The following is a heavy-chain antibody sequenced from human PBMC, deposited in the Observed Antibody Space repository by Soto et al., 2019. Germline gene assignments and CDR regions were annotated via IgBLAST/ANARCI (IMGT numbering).Heavy chain of an antibody. CDR2: INPNSGGT. CDR3: ARSPSVTPNIDY. Sequence: ASVKVSCKASGYTFTGYYMHWVRQAPGQGLEWMGWINPNSGGTNYAQKFQGWVTMTRDTSISTAYMELSRLRSDDTAVYYCARSPSVTPNIDYWGQGTLVTVSS. D-gene: IGHD4-17*01. J-gene: IGHJ4*02. CDR1: GYTFTGYY. V-gene: IGHV1-2*04.